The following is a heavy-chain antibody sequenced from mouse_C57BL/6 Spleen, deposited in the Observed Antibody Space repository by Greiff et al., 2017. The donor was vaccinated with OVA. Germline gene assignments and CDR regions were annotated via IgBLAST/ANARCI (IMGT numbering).Heavy chain of an antibody. CDR3: ASGNDYDTGSMDY. D-gene: IGHD2-4*01. Sequence: QVQLQQSGAELARPGASVKLSCKASGYTFTSYGISWVKQRTGQGLEWIGEIYPRSGNTYYNEKFKGKATLTADKSSSTAYMELRSLTSEDSAVYFCASGNDYDTGSMDYWGQGTSVTVSS. V-gene: IGHV1-81*01. CDR1: GYTFTSYG. CDR2: IYPRSGNT. J-gene: IGHJ4*01.